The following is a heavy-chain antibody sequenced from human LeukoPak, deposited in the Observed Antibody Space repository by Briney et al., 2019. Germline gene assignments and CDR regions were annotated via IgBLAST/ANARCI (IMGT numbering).Heavy chain of an antibody. D-gene: IGHD5-18*01. CDR1: GGSISSGGYY. CDR3: ARTEDTAMVTDY. CDR2: IYYSGST. V-gene: IGHV4-31*03. Sequence: SQTLSLTCTVSGGSISSGGYYWSWIRQHPGKGLEWIGYIYYSGSTYYNPSLKSRVTISVDTSKNQFSLKLSSVTAADTAVYYCARTEDTAMVTDYWGQGTLVTVSS. J-gene: IGHJ4*02.